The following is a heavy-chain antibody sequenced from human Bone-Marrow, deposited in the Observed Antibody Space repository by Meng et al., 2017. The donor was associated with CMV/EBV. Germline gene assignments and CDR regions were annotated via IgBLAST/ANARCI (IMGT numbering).Heavy chain of an antibody. J-gene: IGHJ5*02. CDR3: ARGRIAATTRGRTFDP. CDR2: INHSGST. D-gene: IGHD6-6*01. V-gene: IGHV4-34*01. CDR1: GGAFSGYY. Sequence: GGAFSGYYCSWIRQPPGKGLEWIGEINHSGSTNDNPSLKSRVTISVDTSKTQFSLKLSSVTAADTAVYYCARGRIAATTRGRTFDPWGQGTLVTVSS.